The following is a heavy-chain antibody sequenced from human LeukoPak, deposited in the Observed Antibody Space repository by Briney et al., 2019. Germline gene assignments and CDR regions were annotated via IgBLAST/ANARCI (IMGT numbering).Heavy chain of an antibody. Sequence: SVKVSCKASGGTFSSYAISWVRQAPGQGLEWMGRITPIFGTANYAQKFQGRVTITTDESTSTAYMELSSLRSEDTAVYYCARDPLSSVGATIGHFQHRGQGTLVTVSS. CDR1: GGTFSSYA. CDR2: ITPIFGTA. CDR3: ARDPLSSVGATIGHFQH. J-gene: IGHJ1*01. V-gene: IGHV1-69*05. D-gene: IGHD1-26*01.